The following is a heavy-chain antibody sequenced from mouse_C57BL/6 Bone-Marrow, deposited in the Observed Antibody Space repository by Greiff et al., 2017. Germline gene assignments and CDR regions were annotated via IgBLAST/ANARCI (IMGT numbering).Heavy chain of an antibody. V-gene: IGHV1-19*01. CDR3: AREDDYDGAWFAY. Sequence: DVKLVESGPVLVKPGASVKMSCKASGYTFTDYYMNWVKQSHGKSLEWIGVINPYNGGTSYNQKFKGKATLTVDKSSSTAYMELNSLTSEDSAVYYCAREDDYDGAWFAYWGQGTLVTVSA. J-gene: IGHJ3*01. D-gene: IGHD2-4*01. CDR1: GYTFTDYY. CDR2: INPYNGGT.